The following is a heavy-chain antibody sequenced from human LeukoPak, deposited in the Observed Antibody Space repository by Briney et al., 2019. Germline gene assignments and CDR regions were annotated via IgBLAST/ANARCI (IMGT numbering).Heavy chain of an antibody. J-gene: IGHJ4*02. CDR2: INHSGST. V-gene: IGHV4-34*01. CDR1: GGSFSGYY. CDR3: ARGLRITMVRGVSFPDY. Sequence: SETLSLTCAVYGGSFSGYYWSWIRQPPGKGLEWIGEINHSGSTNYNPSLKSRVTISVDTSKNQFSLKLSSVTAADTAVYCCARGLRITMVRGVSFPDYWGQGTLVTVSS. D-gene: IGHD3-10*01.